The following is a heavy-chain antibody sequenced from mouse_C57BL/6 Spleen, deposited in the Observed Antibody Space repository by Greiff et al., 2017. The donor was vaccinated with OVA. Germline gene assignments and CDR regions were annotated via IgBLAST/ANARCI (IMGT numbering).Heavy chain of an antibody. D-gene: IGHD1-1*01. Sequence: EVQLVESGGGLVKPGGSLKLSCAASGFTFSSYTMSWVRQTPEKRLEWVATISGGGGNTYYPDSVKGRFTISRDNAKNTLYLQMSSLRSEDTALYYCARHYGSSYPAMDYWGQGTSVTVSS. CDR2: ISGGGGNT. CDR1: GFTFSSYT. V-gene: IGHV5-9*01. J-gene: IGHJ4*01. CDR3: ARHYGSSYPAMDY.